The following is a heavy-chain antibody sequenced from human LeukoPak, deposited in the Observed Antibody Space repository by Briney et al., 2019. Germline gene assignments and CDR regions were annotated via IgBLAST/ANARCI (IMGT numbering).Heavy chain of an antibody. CDR3: ARVGYGSGYDKVYFDY. CDR2: INPSGGST. Sequence: GASVKVSCKASGYTFTSYYMHWVRQAPGQGLEWMGIINPSGGSTSYAQKFQGRVTMTRDMSTSTAYMELRSLRSDDTAVYYCARVGYGSGYDKVYFDYWGQGTLVTVSS. J-gene: IGHJ4*02. V-gene: IGHV1-46*01. CDR1: GYTFTSYY. D-gene: IGHD5-12*01.